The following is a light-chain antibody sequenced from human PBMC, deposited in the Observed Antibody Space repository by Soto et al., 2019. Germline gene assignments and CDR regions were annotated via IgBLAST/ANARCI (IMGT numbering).Light chain of an antibody. V-gene: IGLV2-11*01. CDR1: SNY. CDR2: DVS. J-gene: IGLJ1*01. CDR3: CSFAGSYTSYV. Sequence: QSALTQPRSVSGSPGQSVTISCTGTSNYVSWYQQDPGKAPKLIIYDVSKRPSGVPDRFSGSKSGNTASLTISGLQAEDEADYFCCSFAGSYTSYVFGTETKV.